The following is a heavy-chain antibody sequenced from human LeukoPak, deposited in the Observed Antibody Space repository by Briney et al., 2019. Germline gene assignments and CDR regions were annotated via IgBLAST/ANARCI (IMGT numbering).Heavy chain of an antibody. CDR3: ARGDQAFDY. V-gene: IGHV6-1*01. CDR2: TYYKSKWSN. D-gene: IGHD2-2*01. CDR1: RDSVSSNSAV. J-gene: IGHJ4*02. Sequence: SQTLSLTCAISRDSVSSNSAVWNWIRQSPSRGLEWLGRTYYKSKWSNNYAVSVRSRIIINPDTSENQFSLQLNSVTPEDTAVYYCARGDQAFDYWGQGTLVTVSS.